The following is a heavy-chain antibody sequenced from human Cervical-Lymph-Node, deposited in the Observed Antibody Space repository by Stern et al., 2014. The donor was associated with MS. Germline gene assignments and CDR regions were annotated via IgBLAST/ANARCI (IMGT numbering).Heavy chain of an antibody. CDR2: ISPYNGNT. V-gene: IGHV1-18*01. D-gene: IGHD4-11*01. Sequence: VQLVESGAEVKKPGASVNVSCKTSGYTFTYYATSWIRQAPGQGLEWVGWISPYNGNTNFVQKLQGRVAMTTDTSTSTAYMELRSLRSDDTAVYYCARDDDYTRRAIDYWGQGTLVTVSS. J-gene: IGHJ4*02. CDR3: ARDDDYTRRAIDY. CDR1: GYTFTYYA.